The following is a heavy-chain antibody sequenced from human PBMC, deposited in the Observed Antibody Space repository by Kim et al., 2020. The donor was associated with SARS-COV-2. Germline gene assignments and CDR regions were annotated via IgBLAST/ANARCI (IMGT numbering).Heavy chain of an antibody. D-gene: IGHD3-22*01. J-gene: IGHJ3*02. CDR3: AREGDYYDSSGYYPRGAFDI. V-gene: IGHV4-39*07. Sequence: RVTISVDTSKNQFSLKLSSVTAADTAVYYCAREGDYYDSSGYYPRGAFDIWGQGTMVTVSS.